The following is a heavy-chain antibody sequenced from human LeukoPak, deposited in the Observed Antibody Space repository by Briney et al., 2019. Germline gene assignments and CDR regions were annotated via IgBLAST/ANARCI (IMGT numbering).Heavy chain of an antibody. Sequence: GSLRLSCAASGFTFSSYGMSWVRQAPGKGLEWVSTVSGSGGSTYYADSVKGRFTFSRDNSENTLYLQMNSLRAEDTAIYYCARGRYDSSGHHDYWGQGTLVTVSS. CDR3: ARGRYDSSGHHDY. V-gene: IGHV3-23*01. D-gene: IGHD3-22*01. CDR1: GFTFSSYG. J-gene: IGHJ4*02. CDR2: VSGSGGST.